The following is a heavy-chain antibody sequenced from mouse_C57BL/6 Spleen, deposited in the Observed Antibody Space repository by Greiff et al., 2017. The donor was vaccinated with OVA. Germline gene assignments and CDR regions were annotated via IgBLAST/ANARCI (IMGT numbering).Heavy chain of an antibody. Sequence: QVQLQQSGAELVRPGASVTLSCKASGYTFTDYEMHWVKQTPVHGLEWIGAIDPATGGTAYNQKFKGKAILTADKSSSTSYMELRSLTTEDSAVYYCTRFIITTVVAPGAIDYWGQGTSVTVAS. CDR1: GYTFTDYE. CDR2: IDPATGGT. V-gene: IGHV1-15*01. J-gene: IGHJ4*01. D-gene: IGHD1-1*01. CDR3: TRFIITTVVAPGAIDY.